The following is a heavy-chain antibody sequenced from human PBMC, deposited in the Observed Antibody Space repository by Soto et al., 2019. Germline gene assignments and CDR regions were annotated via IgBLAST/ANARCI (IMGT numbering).Heavy chain of an antibody. CDR2: ISGSGGST. D-gene: IGHD6-6*01. V-gene: IGHV3-23*01. Sequence: GSLRLSGAASGFTFSSEAMRGVREAPGKGLEWVSAISGSGGSTYYADSVKGRFTISRDNSKNTLYLQMNSLRAEDTAVYYFAKRGEDYSITSPGMDVWGNGPPVT. CDR1: GFTFSSEA. J-gene: IGHJ6*04. CDR3: AKRGEDYSITSPGMDV.